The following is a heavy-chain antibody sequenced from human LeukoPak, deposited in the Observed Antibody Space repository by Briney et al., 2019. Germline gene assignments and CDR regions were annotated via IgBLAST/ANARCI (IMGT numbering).Heavy chain of an antibody. CDR1: GFTFSSYS. Sequence: PGGSLRLSCAASGFTFSSYSMNWVRQAPGKGLEWVSYISSSSSTIYYADSVKGRFTISRDNAKNSLYLQMNSLRAEDTAVYYCAKTRGYSYGDYWGQGTLVTVSS. CDR3: AKTRGYSYGDY. D-gene: IGHD5-18*01. CDR2: ISSSSSTI. V-gene: IGHV3-48*04. J-gene: IGHJ4*02.